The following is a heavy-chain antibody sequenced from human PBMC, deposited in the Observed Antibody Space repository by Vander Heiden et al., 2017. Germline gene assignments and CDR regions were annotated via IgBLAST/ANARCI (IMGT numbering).Heavy chain of an antibody. CDR2: NIPIFGTA. CDR3: ASLIRKVGARQEYYYGMDV. Sequence: QVQLVQSGAEVKKPGSSVKVSCTASGGTFSSYAIGRVGKAPGQEAEWMGGNIPIFGTANDAQKFQGRGTITADESTSTAYMELGRLRSEDTAVYYCASLIRKVGARQEYYYGMDVWGQGTTVTVSS. V-gene: IGHV1-69*01. J-gene: IGHJ6*02. D-gene: IGHD1-26*01. CDR1: GGTFSSYA.